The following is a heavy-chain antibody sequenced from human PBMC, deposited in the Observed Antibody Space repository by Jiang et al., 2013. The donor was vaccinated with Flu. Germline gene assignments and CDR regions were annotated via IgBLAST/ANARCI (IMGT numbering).Heavy chain of an antibody. CDR2: IYYSGST. CDR1: GGSISSYY. D-gene: IGHD3-16*02. V-gene: IGHV4-59*01. Sequence: GSGLVKPSETLSLTCTVSGGSISSYYWSWIRQPPGKGLEWIGYIYYSGSTNYNPSLKSRVTISVDTSKNQFSLKLSSVTAADTAVYYCARGIWGSYPFDYWGQGTLVTVSS. CDR3: ARGIWGSYPFDY. J-gene: IGHJ4*02.